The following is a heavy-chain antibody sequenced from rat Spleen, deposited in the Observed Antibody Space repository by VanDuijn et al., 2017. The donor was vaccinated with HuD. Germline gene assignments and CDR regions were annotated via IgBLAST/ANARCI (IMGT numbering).Heavy chain of an antibody. CDR2: IIYDGSRI. J-gene: IGHJ2*01. V-gene: IGHV5-7*01. CDR3: ARPTTGIPFNY. D-gene: IGHD1-9*01. CDR1: GFTFSDYT. Sequence: EVQLVESGGGLVQPGRSLKLSCAASGFTFSDYTMAWVRQAPKKGLEWVAAIIYDGSRIYYRDSVKGRFTISRDNGRSTLYLELDSLRSEDTAIYYCARPTTGIPFNYWGQGVMVTVSS.